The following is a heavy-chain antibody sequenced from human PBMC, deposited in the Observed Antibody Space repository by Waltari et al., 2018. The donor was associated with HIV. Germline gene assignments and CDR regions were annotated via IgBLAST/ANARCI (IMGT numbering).Heavy chain of an antibody. CDR1: GYSTSSGYY. V-gene: IGHV4-38-2*01. J-gene: IGHJ4*02. D-gene: IGHD2-15*01. Sequence: QVQLQESGPGLVKPSETLSLTCAASGYSTSSGYYWGGSRQHPGRGLEWIGSIYHSGSTYYNPSLKSRVTISVDTSKNQFSLKLSSVTAADTAVYYCARGERYCSGGSCYGGLEDYWGQGTLVTVSS. CDR2: IYHSGST. CDR3: ARGERYCSGGSCYGGLEDY.